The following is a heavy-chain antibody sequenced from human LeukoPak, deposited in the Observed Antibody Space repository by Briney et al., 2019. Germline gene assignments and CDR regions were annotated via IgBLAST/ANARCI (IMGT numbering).Heavy chain of an antibody. D-gene: IGHD3-10*01. V-gene: IGHV4-34*01. CDR2: INHSGST. CDR1: GGSFSGYY. Sequence: PSETLSLTCAVYGGSFSGYYWSWIRQPPGKGLERIGEINHSGSTNYNPPLKSRVTISVDTSKNQFSLKLSSVAAADTAVYYCARGRLVRGATYDYRGQGTLVTVSS. CDR3: ARGRLVRGATYDY. J-gene: IGHJ4*02.